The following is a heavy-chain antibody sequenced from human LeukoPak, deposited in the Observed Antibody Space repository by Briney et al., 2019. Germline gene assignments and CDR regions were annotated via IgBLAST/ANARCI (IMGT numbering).Heavy chain of an antibody. CDR2: INPNSGGT. D-gene: IGHD6-13*01. J-gene: IGHJ5*02. CDR3: ARPIAAAAINWFDP. Sequence: GASVKVSCKASGYTFTGYYMHWVRQAPGQGLEWMGWINPNSGGTNYAQKFQGRVTMTRDTSISTAYMELSRLRSDDTAVCYCARPIAAAAINWFDPWGQGTLVTVSS. CDR1: GYTFTGYY. V-gene: IGHV1-2*02.